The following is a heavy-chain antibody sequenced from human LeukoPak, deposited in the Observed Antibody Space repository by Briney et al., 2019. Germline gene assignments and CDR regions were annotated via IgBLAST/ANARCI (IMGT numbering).Heavy chain of an antibody. CDR2: LHSDGNK. J-gene: IGHJ4*02. Sequence: GGSMRLSCAASGFTVSTNYMSWVRLAPGKGLEWVSLLHSDGNKYYAESVKGRFTISTDNSKNTLYLQMNSLRVEDTAVYYCAGRRKEAAAYDHWGQGTLVTASS. CDR3: AGRRKEAAAYDH. CDR1: GFTVSTNY. D-gene: IGHD6-13*01. V-gene: IGHV3-66*01.